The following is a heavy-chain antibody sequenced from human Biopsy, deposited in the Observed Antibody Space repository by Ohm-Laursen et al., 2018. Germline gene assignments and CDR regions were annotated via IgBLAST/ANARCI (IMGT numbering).Heavy chain of an antibody. CDR3: ARGGCFLPSEYFHH. J-gene: IGHJ1*01. D-gene: IGHD2-8*01. CDR1: GYTFTTYD. V-gene: IGHV1-8*01. Sequence: ASVKVSCKASGYTFTTYDINWVRQATGQGLEWMGWMNPNTGNTGFAQKFQGRITMTRNTSISTAYMELRSLRSDDTAVYYCARGGCFLPSEYFHHWGQGTLVTVSS. CDR2: MNPNTGNT.